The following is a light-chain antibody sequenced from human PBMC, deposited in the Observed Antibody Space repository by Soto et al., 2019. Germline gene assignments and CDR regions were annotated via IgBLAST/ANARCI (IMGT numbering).Light chain of an antibody. CDR2: WAS. CDR1: QSVLYSSNNKNY. Sequence: DIVMTQSPDSLAVSLGERATINCKSSQSVLYSSNNKNYLAWYQQKPGQPPKLLIYWASTRESGVHDRFSGSGSGTDFTLTIRSLQAEDVAVYYCQQYYSTPQTFGQGTKVDIK. J-gene: IGKJ1*01. V-gene: IGKV4-1*01. CDR3: QQYYSTPQT.